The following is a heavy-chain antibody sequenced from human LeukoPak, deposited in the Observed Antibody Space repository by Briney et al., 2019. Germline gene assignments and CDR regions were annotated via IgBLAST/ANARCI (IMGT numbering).Heavy chain of an antibody. Sequence: GGSLRLSCAASGFTFSSYSMNWVRRAPGEGLEWVASITSSSSYIYYADSVKGRFTISRDNAKNSLYLQMNSLRAEDTAVYYCARDPGYCSSTNCHIDYWGQGTLVTVSS. V-gene: IGHV3-21*01. CDR2: ITSSSSYI. D-gene: IGHD2-2*02. CDR3: ARDPGYCSSTNCHIDY. CDR1: GFTFSSYS. J-gene: IGHJ4*02.